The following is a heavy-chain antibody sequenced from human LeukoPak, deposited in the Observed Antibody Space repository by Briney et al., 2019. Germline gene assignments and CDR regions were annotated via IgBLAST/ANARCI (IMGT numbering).Heavy chain of an antibody. D-gene: IGHD3-22*01. CDR2: ISSSSSTI. Sequence: GGSLRLSCAASGFTFSSYSMNWVRQAPGKGLEWVSYISSSSSTIYYADSVKGRFIISRDNAKNSLYLQMNSLRDEDTAVYYCAREDYYDSSGYYDYWGQGTLVTVSS. CDR1: GFTFSSYS. CDR3: AREDYYDSSGYYDY. V-gene: IGHV3-48*02. J-gene: IGHJ4*02.